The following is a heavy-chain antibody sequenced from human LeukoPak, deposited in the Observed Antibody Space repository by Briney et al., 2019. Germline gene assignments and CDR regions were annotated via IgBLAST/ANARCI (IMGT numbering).Heavy chain of an antibody. CDR3: ARAQSRYSGYDSFPFDY. J-gene: IGHJ4*02. V-gene: IGHV3-23*01. D-gene: IGHD5-12*01. CDR2: ITAGGTTT. CDR1: GFTFSIYA. Sequence: GGSLRLSCAASGFTFSIYAMSWVRQSPGKGLEWVSSITAGGTTTYYEDSVKGRFTISRDNSKNTLYLQMNSLRAEDTAVYYCARAQSRYSGYDSFPFDYWGQGTLVTVSS.